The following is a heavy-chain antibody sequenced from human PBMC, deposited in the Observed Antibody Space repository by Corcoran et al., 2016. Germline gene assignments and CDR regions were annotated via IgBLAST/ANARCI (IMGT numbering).Heavy chain of an antibody. J-gene: IGHJ6*02. CDR2: IKSKTDGGTT. CDR1: GFTFSNAW. CDR3: ITDIAAASGAYYGMDV. Sequence: EVQLVESGGGLVKPGGSLRLSCAASGFTFSNAWMNWVRQAPGKGLEWVGRIKSKTDGGTTDYAAPVKGRFTISRDDSKNTLYLQMNSLKTEDTAVYYCITDIAAASGAYYGMDVWGQGTTVTVSS. V-gene: IGHV3-15*07. D-gene: IGHD6-13*01.